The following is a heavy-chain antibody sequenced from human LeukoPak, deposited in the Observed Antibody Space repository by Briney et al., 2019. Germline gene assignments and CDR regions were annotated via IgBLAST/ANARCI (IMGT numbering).Heavy chain of an antibody. D-gene: IGHD3-3*01. CDR2: IYHSGST. J-gene: IGHJ5*02. Sequence: SETLSLTCAVSGYSISSGYYWGWIRQPPGKGLEWIGSIYHSGSTYYNPSLKSRVTISVDTSKNQFSLKLSSVTAADTAVYYCARDLYYDFWSGYYRPWGQGTLVTVSS. CDR1: GYSISSGYY. V-gene: IGHV4-38-2*02. CDR3: ARDLYYDFWSGYYRP.